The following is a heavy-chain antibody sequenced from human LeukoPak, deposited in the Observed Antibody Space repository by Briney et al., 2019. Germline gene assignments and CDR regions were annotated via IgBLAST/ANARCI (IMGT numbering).Heavy chain of an antibody. J-gene: IGHJ4*02. CDR2: ISYSGNT. Sequence: PSETLSLTCTVSGGSISSHYWSWIRQPPGKGLEWIGFISYSGNTNYNPSLKSRVTISLDTSKNQFSLKLISVTAADTAVYYCARGVGSGYTDYWGQGALVTVSS. V-gene: IGHV4-59*11. CDR3: ARGVGSGYTDY. CDR1: GGSISSHY. D-gene: IGHD3-22*01.